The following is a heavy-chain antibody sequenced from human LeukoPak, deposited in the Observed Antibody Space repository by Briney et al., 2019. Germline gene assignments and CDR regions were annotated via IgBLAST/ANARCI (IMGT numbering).Heavy chain of an antibody. D-gene: IGHD3-16*01. Sequence: GGSLRLSCAASGFTFSAYEMNWVRQAPGKGLEWFSYISGSGETIYYAASVKGRFTISRDNAKNSLSLQMNSLRAEDTAVYYCVSAYGGLLDYWGQGTLVTVSS. J-gene: IGHJ4*02. CDR3: VSAYGGLLDY. CDR2: ISGSGETI. CDR1: GFTFSAYE. V-gene: IGHV3-48*03.